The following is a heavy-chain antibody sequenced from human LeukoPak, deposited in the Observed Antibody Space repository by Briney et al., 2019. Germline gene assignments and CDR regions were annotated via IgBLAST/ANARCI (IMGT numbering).Heavy chain of an antibody. Sequence: GGSLRLSRAASGFTFRSYDMHWVRQVTGKGLEWVSAVGISGDTYYAGSVKGRFTISRENAKNSLYLQMNSLTAGDTAVYYCVRGGIQVSGIDEIDYWGQGTLVTVSS. CDR3: VRGGIQVSGIDEIDY. CDR2: VGISGDT. D-gene: IGHD6-19*01. CDR1: GFTFRSYD. J-gene: IGHJ4*02. V-gene: IGHV3-13*01.